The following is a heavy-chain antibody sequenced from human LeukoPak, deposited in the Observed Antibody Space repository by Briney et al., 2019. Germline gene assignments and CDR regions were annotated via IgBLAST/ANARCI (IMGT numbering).Heavy chain of an antibody. V-gene: IGHV3-33*01. Sequence: PGRSLRLSCAASGFTFSSYGMHWVRQAPGKGLEWVAVIWYDGSNKYYADSVKGRFTISRDNSKSTLYLQMNSLRAEDTAVYYCARDTNLYGGPRASGGCDYWGQGTQVTVSS. D-gene: IGHD4-23*01. J-gene: IGHJ4*02. CDR3: ARDTNLYGGPRASGGCDY. CDR2: IWYDGSNK. CDR1: GFTFSSYG.